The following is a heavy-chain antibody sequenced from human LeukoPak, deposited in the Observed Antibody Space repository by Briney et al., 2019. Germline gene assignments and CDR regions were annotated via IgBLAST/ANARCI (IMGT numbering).Heavy chain of an antibody. CDR3: ARSSPYYYYMDV. Sequence: ASVKVSCKVSGYTLTELSMHWVRQAPGKGLEWMGGFDPEDGETIYAQKFQGRVTMTEDTSTDTAYMELSSLRSDDTAVYYCARSSPYYYYMDVWGKGTTVTVSS. V-gene: IGHV1-24*01. CDR2: FDPEDGET. CDR1: GYTLTELS. J-gene: IGHJ6*03.